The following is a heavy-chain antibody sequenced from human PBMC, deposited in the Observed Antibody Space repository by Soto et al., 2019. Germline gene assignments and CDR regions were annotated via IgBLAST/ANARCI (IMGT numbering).Heavy chain of an antibody. Sequence: QVQLVQSGAEVKKPGASVKVSCKASGYTFTSYDINWVRQATGQGLEWMGWMNPNSGNTGYAQKFQGRVTMTRNTSQRTANLELSSLRSEDTAVYYCARAKGERYCSGGSCYPKGDAFDIWGQGTMVTVSS. J-gene: IGHJ3*02. CDR2: MNPNSGNT. CDR3: ARAKGERYCSGGSCYPKGDAFDI. D-gene: IGHD2-15*01. V-gene: IGHV1-8*01. CDR1: GYTFTSYD.